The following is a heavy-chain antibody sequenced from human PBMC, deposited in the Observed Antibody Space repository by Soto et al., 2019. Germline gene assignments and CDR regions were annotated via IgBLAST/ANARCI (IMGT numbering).Heavy chain of an antibody. Sequence: SLRLSCAGSGFTFSSHAMHWVRQAPGKGLEWVAVISYDGSKIYYADSVKGRFTISRDNSKNTVYLQMNSLRAEDTAVYYCARDFYGMDVWGQGTTVTVSS. J-gene: IGHJ6*02. CDR2: ISYDGSKI. V-gene: IGHV3-30-3*01. CDR1: GFTFSSHA. CDR3: ARDFYGMDV.